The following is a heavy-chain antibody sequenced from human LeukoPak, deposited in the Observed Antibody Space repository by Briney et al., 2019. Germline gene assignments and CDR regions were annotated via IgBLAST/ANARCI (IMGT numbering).Heavy chain of an antibody. CDR2: IYYTGSI. V-gene: IGHV4-59*04. CDR3: ARKTDAKSYYPD. J-gene: IGHJ4*02. CDR1: GGSISSYY. D-gene: IGHD3-10*01. Sequence: SSETLSLTCTVSGGSISSYYWSWIRQPPGKGLEWIGYIYYTGSIYYNPSLKSRVTMSVDTSKNQFSLRLSSVTAVDTAVYYCARKTDAKSYYPDWGQGTLVTVSS.